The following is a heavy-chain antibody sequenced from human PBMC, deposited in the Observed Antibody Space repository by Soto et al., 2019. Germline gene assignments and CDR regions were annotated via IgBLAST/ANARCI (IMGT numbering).Heavy chain of an antibody. CDR3: ASGLSGDKVDQ. CDR1: GGSISDGAYY. J-gene: IGHJ4*02. V-gene: IGHV4-30-4*01. D-gene: IGHD2-21*01. Sequence: QVQLQESGPGLVKPSQTLSLTCTVSGGSISDGAYYWSWIRQPPGKGLEWIGHIYDSGNTYNNPSRKSRLTLSVDTSKNHFSLNLNSVTAADTAVYYCASGLSGDKVDQWGQGTLVTVSS. CDR2: IYDSGNT.